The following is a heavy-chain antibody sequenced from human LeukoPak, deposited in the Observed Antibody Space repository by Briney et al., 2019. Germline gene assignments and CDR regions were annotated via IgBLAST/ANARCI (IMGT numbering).Heavy chain of an antibody. J-gene: IGHJ4*02. D-gene: IGHD3-10*01. CDR3: AREKDISLVRGIIIKGVGTFDY. V-gene: IGHV3-11*01. Sequence: GGSLRLSCAASGFTFSDYYMSWIRQAPGKGLEWISYISSSGSIIYYADSVKGRFTISRDNAKNSLYLQMNSLRAEDTAVYYCAREKDISLVRGIIIKGVGTFDYWGQGTLVTVSS. CDR1: GFTFSDYY. CDR2: ISSSGSII.